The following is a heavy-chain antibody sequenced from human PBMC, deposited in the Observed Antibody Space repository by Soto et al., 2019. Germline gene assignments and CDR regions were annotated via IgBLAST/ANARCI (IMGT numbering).Heavy chain of an antibody. D-gene: IGHD6-13*01. J-gene: IGHJ6*02. CDR3: ARGGYSSTWSNLLDLSGLDV. CDR1: GGTFSSYA. V-gene: IGHV1-69*06. Sequence: QVQLVQSGAEAKKPGSSVKVSCKTSGGTFSSYAISWVRQAPGQGLEWMGGMVPLFRTTNYAQKFQGRVTITADTSTDTVYMELSGLRSGDTAVYYCARGGYSSTWSNLLDLSGLDVWGQGTTVTVSS. CDR2: MVPLFRTT.